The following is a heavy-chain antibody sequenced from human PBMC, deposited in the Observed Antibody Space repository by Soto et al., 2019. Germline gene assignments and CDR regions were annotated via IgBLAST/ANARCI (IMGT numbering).Heavy chain of an antibody. J-gene: IGHJ4*02. Sequence: SETLSLTCAFYVGSFSGYYWSWIRQPPGKGLEWIGEINHSGSTNYNPSLKSRVTISVDTSKNQFSLKLSSVTAADTAVYYCARDQIAAAGIDYWGQGTLVTVSS. D-gene: IGHD6-13*01. CDR2: INHSGST. V-gene: IGHV4-34*01. CDR1: VGSFSGYY. CDR3: ARDQIAAAGIDY.